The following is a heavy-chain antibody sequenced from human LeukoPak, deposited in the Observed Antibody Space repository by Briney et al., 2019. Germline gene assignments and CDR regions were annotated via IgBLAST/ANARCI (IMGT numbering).Heavy chain of an antibody. CDR3: ARRSRGIDSIRSDDYSNYDHYYYYMDV. Sequence: SETLSLTCTVSGGSISSYYWSWIRQPPGKGLEWIGYIYTSGSTNYNPSLESRVTISVDTSKNQFSLKLSSVTAADTAVYYCARRSRGIDSIRSDDYSNYDHYYYYMDVWGKGTTVTVSS. V-gene: IGHV4-4*09. CDR2: IYTSGST. D-gene: IGHD4-11*01. CDR1: GGSISSYY. J-gene: IGHJ6*03.